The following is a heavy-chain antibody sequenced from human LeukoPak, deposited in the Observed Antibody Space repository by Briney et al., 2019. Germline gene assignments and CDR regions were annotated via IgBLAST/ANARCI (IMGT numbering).Heavy chain of an antibody. J-gene: IGHJ6*04. Sequence: ASVKVSCKASGYTFTSYGISWVRQAPGQGLEWMGWISAYNGDTNYAQKLRGRVTMTTDTSTSTAYMELRSLRSNDTAVYYCARVADTMVRGVTYYYYYGMDVWGKGTTVTVSS. CDR1: GYTFTSYG. CDR2: ISAYNGDT. CDR3: ARVADTMVRGVTYYYYYGMDV. V-gene: IGHV1-18*04. D-gene: IGHD3-10*01.